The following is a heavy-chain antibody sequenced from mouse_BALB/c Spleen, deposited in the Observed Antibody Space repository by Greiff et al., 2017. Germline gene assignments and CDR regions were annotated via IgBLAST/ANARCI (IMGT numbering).Heavy chain of an antibody. CDR2: IWTGGGT. D-gene: IGHD3-1*01. V-gene: IGHV2-9-2*01. CDR1: GFSLTSYD. Sequence: VQVVESGPGLVAPSQSLSITCTVSGFSLTSYDISWIRQPPGKGLEWLGVIWTGGGTNYNSAFMSRLSISKDNSKSQVFLKMNSLQTDDTAIYYCVREGLLGVSMDYWGQGTSVTVSS. J-gene: IGHJ4*01. CDR3: VREGLLGVSMDY.